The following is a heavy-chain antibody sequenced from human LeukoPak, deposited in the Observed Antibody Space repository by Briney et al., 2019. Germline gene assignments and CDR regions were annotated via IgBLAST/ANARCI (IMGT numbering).Heavy chain of an antibody. V-gene: IGHV1-2*02. Sequence: ASVKVSCKASGYTFIGYYMHWVRQAPGQGLEWMGWINPNSGDTNYAQKFQGRVTMTRDTSISTAYMELSRLRSDDTAVYYCARDSSGWWGDFDYWGQGTLVTLSS. J-gene: IGHJ4*02. CDR1: GYTFIGYY. CDR2: INPNSGDT. D-gene: IGHD6-19*01. CDR3: ARDSSGWWGDFDY.